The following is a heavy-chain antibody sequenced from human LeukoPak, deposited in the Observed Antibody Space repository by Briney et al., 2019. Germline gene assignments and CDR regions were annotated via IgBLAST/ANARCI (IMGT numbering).Heavy chain of an antibody. CDR2: FYYSGTT. CDR3: ARGGWNKFDY. D-gene: IGHD3-22*01. CDR1: GGSINSYY. Sequence: SETLSLTCTVSGGSINSYYWSWIRQPPGMGLEWIGYFYYSGTTNYNPSLKSRVAISVDTSKNQFSLKLSSVTAADTAVYYCARGGWNKFDYWGQGTLVTVSS. V-gene: IGHV4-59*01. J-gene: IGHJ4*02.